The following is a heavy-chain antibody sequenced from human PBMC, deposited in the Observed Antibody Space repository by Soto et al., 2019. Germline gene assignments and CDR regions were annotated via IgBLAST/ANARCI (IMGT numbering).Heavy chain of an antibody. CDR2: INSDGSSR. V-gene: IGHV3-74*01. CDR1: GFTLSSYW. Sequence: ELQRLESGGGLVQPGGSLRLSCVASGFTLSSYWKHWVRQAPGKGLVWVSRINSDGSSRTYADSVRGRLTISRDNAKNTLYLQMNSPRAEDTAVYYCARGDATLSAYYYSMDVWGNGTTVTVSS. J-gene: IGHJ6*03. D-gene: IGHD2-15*01. CDR3: ARGDATLSAYYYSMDV.